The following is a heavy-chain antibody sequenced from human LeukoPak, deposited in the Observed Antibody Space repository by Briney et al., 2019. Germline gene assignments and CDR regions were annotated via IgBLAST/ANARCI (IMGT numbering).Heavy chain of an antibody. J-gene: IGHJ6*02. Sequence: PSETLSLTCTVSGDSISSYYWYWFRQPPGKELEWIACIYYSGITHYNPSLKSRVTISLDTSKNQFSLKLTSVTAADTAVYYCARHPTGSGRTNGMGVWGQGTTVTVSS. D-gene: IGHD3-10*01. V-gene: IGHV4-59*08. CDR3: ARHPTGSGRTNGMGV. CDR1: GDSISSYY. CDR2: IYYSGIT.